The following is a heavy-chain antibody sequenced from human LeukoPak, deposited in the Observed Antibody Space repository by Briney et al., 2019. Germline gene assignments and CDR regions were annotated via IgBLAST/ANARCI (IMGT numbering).Heavy chain of an antibody. CDR3: AREGGGESGSYYHPRGYDAFDI. Sequence: ASVKVSCKASGYTFTGYYMHWVRQAPGQGLEWMGRINPNSGGTNYAQNFQGRVTMTRDTSISTAYMELSRLRSDDTAVYYCAREGGGESGSYYHPRGYDAFDIWGQGTMVTVSS. CDR2: INPNSGGT. V-gene: IGHV1-2*06. J-gene: IGHJ3*02. D-gene: IGHD1-26*01. CDR1: GYTFTGYY.